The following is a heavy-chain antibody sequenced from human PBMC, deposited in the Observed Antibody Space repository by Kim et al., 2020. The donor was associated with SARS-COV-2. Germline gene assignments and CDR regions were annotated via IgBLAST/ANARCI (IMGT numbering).Heavy chain of an antibody. CDR2: IRKDGSAS. CDR3: LRNTGFVL. CDR1: GFTFSNQY. V-gene: IGHV3-7*01. J-gene: IGHJ3*01. Sequence: GGSLRLSCAVSGFTFSNQYMNWVRQAPGEGLEWVANIRKDGSASNYVGSVKGRFTISRANAKNSLYLRMTSLRVEDTALYYCLRNTGFVLWGPGTTATVS.